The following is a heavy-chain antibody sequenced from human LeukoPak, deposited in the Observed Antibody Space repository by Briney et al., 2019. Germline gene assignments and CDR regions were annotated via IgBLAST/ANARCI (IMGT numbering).Heavy chain of an antibody. CDR3: AILTFGYCSDDTCERTH. CDR1: GFTFSSYA. D-gene: IGHD2-15*01. CDR2: ISASGAGT. J-gene: IGHJ4*02. Sequence: GGSLRLSCAASGFTFSSYAMSWARQAPGKGLEWVSTISASGAGTYYADSVKGRFTISRDNSKNTLYLQMNSLRAEDTAVYYCAILTFGYCSDDTCERTHWGQGTLVTVSS. V-gene: IGHV3-23*01.